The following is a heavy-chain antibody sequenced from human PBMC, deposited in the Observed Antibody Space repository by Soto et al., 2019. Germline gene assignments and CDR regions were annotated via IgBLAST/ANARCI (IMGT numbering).Heavy chain of an antibody. CDR1: GFTFSSYG. CDR3: AKDRCGGDCYSFDL. V-gene: IGHV3-30*18. CDR2: ISYDGSNK. Sequence: PGGSLILSCAASGFTFSSYGMHWVRQAPGKGLEWVAVISYDGSNKYYADSVKGRFTISRDNSKNTLYLQMNSLRAEDTAVYYCAKDRCGGDCYSFDLWGRGTLVTVSS. J-gene: IGHJ2*01. D-gene: IGHD2-21*01.